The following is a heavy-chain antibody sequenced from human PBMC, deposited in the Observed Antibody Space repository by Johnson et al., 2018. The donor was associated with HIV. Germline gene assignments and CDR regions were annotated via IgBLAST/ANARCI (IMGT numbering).Heavy chain of an antibody. CDR2: INWNGGST. V-gene: IGHV3-20*04. CDR3: ARGDNDLGSGPLI. CDR1: GFTFDDYA. Sequence: VQLVESGGCVVRPGGSLRLSCVASGFTFDDYAMSWVRQAPGKGLEWVSGINWNGGSTGYADSVKGRFTISRDNANKSLYLQMNSLRVEETALYYCARGDNDLGSGPLIWGQGTMVNVSS. D-gene: IGHD3-3*01. J-gene: IGHJ3*02.